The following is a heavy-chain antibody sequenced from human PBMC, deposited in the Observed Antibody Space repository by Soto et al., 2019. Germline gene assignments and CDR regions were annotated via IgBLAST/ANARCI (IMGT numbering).Heavy chain of an antibody. CDR2: IIPIFGTA. CDR1: GGTFSSYA. J-gene: IGHJ5*02. CDR3: ARDHIAARPTPLDFSSFDP. V-gene: IGHV1-69*01. Sequence: QVQLVQSGAEVKKPGSSVKVPCKASGGTFSSYAISWVRQAPGQGLEWMGGIIPIFGTANYAQKFQGRVTSTADESTSTAYMELSSLRSEDTAVYYCARDHIAARPTPLDFSSFDPWGQGTLVTVSS. D-gene: IGHD6-6*01.